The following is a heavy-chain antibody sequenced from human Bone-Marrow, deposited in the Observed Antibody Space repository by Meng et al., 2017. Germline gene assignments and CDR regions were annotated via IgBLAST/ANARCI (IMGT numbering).Heavy chain of an antibody. CDR1: GFTFSTSA. CDR2: ISGSGGSI. J-gene: IGHJ4*02. D-gene: IGHD3-10*01. V-gene: IGHV3-23*01. Sequence: GESLKISCAASGFTFSTSAMNWVRQAPGKGLEWVSVISGSGGSIYYADSVKGRFTISRDTSKNTLYLQINSLRAEDTAVYYCAKGGYVSGSSYSPIDYWGQGTLVTVSS. CDR3: AKGGYVSGSSYSPIDY.